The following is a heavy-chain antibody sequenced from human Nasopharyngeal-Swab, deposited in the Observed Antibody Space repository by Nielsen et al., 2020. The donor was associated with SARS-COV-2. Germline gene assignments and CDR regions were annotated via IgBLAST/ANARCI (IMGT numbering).Heavy chain of an antibody. V-gene: IGHV3-30*18. D-gene: IGHD3-9*01. CDR2: ISYDGSNK. CDR3: AKDLKYYDILTGYMQISYPRRYYYYGMDV. CDR1: GFTFSSYG. J-gene: IGHJ6*02. Sequence: GGPLRLSCAASGFTFSSYGMHWVRQAPGKGLEGLAVISYDGSNKYYADSVTGRFTISRDNSKNTLYLQMNSLRAEDTAVYYCAKDLKYYDILTGYMQISYPRRYYYYGMDVWGQGTTVTVSS.